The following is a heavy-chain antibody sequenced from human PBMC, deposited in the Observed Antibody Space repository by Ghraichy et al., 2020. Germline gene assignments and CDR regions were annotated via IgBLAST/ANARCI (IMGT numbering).Heavy chain of an antibody. CDR1: GGSISSSSYY. Sequence: SETLSLTCTVSGGSISSSSYYWGWIRQPPGKGLEWIGSIYYSGSTYYNPSLKSRVTISVDTSKNQFSLKLSSVTAADTAVYYCARTGAPAVSVDPWGQGTLVTVSS. CDR3: ARTGAPAVSVDP. D-gene: IGHD2-2*01. V-gene: IGHV4-39*01. CDR2: IYYSGST. J-gene: IGHJ5*02.